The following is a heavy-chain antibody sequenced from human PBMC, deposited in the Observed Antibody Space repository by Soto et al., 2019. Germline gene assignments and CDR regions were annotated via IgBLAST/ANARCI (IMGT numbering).Heavy chain of an antibody. CDR2: FDPEDGET. CDR1: GYTLTELS. J-gene: IGHJ4*02. CDR3: PTDLERSSDGYKSFDY. Sequence: ASVKVSCKVSGYTLTELSMHWVRQAPGKGLEWMGGFDPEDGETIYAQKFQGRVTMTEDTSTDTAYMELSSLRSEDTAVYYCPTDLERSSDGYKSFDYWGQGTLVTVSS. V-gene: IGHV1-24*01. D-gene: IGHD5-12*01.